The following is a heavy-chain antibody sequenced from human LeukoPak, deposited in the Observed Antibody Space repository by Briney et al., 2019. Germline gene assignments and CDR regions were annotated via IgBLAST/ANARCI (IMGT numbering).Heavy chain of an antibody. J-gene: IGHJ4*02. D-gene: IGHD4-17*01. CDR3: ATNTVNDF. CDR1: GFTFSSYG. CDR2: ISGSGGST. Sequence: GGSLRLSCAASGFTFSSYGMSWVRQAPGKGLEWVSAISGSGGSTYYADSVKGRFTISRDNAKNSLYLQMNSLRAEDTALYYCATNTVNDFWGQGTLVTVSS. V-gene: IGHV3-23*01.